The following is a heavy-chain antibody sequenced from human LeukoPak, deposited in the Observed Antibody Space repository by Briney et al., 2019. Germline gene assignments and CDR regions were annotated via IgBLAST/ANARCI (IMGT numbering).Heavy chain of an antibody. V-gene: IGHV3-23*01. Sequence: GGSLRLSCAASGFTFSSSAMSWVRQAPGKGLEWVSAISGSGGTAYYADSVKGRFIISRDNSKNTLYLQMNSLRAEDTAVYYCARVLRVGWYFDLWGRGTLVTVSS. CDR2: ISGSGGTA. J-gene: IGHJ2*01. CDR1: GFTFSSSA. CDR3: ARVLRVGWYFDL.